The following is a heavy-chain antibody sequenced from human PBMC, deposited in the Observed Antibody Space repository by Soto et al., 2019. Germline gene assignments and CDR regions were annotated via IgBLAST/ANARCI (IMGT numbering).Heavy chain of an antibody. CDR3: AVIYGDYRYYYYGMDV. Sequence: SETLSLTCTVSGGSISSSSYYWGRIRQPPGKGLEWIGSIYYSGSTYYNPSLKSRVTISVDTSKNQFSLKLSSVTAADTAVYYCAVIYGDYRYYYYGMDVWGQGTTVTVSS. CDR1: GGSISSSSYY. D-gene: IGHD4-17*01. J-gene: IGHJ6*02. V-gene: IGHV4-39*01. CDR2: IYYSGST.